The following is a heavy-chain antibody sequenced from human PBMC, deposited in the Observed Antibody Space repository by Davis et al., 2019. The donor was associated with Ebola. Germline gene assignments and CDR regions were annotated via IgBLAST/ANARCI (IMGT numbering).Heavy chain of an antibody. J-gene: IGHJ4*02. CDR3: SREFHY. V-gene: IGHV4-4*07. CDR1: GSSISSYY. CDR2: IYTSGTT. Sequence: SETLSLTCTVSGSSISSYYWTWIRQPAGKGLEWIGRIYTSGTTHYNPSLKSRVTMSLDTSKNQFSLKLSSVTAADTAVYYCSREFHYWGQGTLVTVSS.